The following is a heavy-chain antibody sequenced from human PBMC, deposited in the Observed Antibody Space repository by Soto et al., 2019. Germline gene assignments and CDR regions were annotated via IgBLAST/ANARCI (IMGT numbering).Heavy chain of an antibody. CDR1: GFTLKAYG. V-gene: IGHV3-23*01. CDR2: MTADGTGT. Sequence: DVQMLESGGGLVQPGGSLRLSCAASGFTLKAYGMSWLRQPPGKGLEWVSSMTADGTGTAHADSVKDRFTTSRDDSRDTVSLEMNSLRDEDTAVYYCVRGGADLYQNGLDVWGQGTTVSVSS. D-gene: IGHD3-10*01. CDR3: VRGGADLYQNGLDV. J-gene: IGHJ6*02.